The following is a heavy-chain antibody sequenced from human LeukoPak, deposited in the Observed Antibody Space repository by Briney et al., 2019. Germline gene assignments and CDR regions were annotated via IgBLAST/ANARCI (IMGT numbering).Heavy chain of an antibody. V-gene: IGHV4-59*08. CDR1: GGSLTSYY. Sequence: ETLSLTCTVSGGSLTSYYWSWIRQPPGKGLQWIGYIYYSGSVNYNPSLKSRVTISVDTSKNQFSLNLSSVTAADTAVYYCARLGSYFDYWGQGTQVTVSS. J-gene: IGHJ4*02. CDR2: IYYSGSV. CDR3: ARLGSYFDY.